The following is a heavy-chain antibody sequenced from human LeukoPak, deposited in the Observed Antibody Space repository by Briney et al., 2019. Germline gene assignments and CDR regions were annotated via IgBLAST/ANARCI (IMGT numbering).Heavy chain of an antibody. CDR2: IYTSGST. D-gene: IGHD3-22*01. J-gene: IGHJ4*02. V-gene: IGHV4-4*07. CDR1: GGSISSYY. CDR3: ARGGTYYYDSSGYYYGY. Sequence: SETLSLTCTVSGGSISSYYWSWNRQTAGKGLEWIGRIYTSGSTNYNPSLKSRVTMSVDTSKNQFSLKLSSVTAADTAVYYCARGGTYYYDSSGYYYGYWGQGTLVTVSS.